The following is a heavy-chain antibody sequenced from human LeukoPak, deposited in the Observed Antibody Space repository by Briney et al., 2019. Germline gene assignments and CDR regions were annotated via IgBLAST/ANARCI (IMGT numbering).Heavy chain of an antibody. J-gene: IGHJ4*02. V-gene: IGHV4-38-2*02. CDR3: ARARGMGRRYYYDSSGYYLYFDY. CDR1: GYSITRGYF. D-gene: IGHD3-22*01. CDR2: MFHSGST. Sequence: SETLSLTCTVSGYSITRGYFWGWIRQSPGKGLEWIASMFHSGSTYYNPSLKSRVTMSVDTSKNQFSLRLSSVTAADTAVYYCARARGMGRRYYYDSSGYYLYFDYWGQGTLVTVSS.